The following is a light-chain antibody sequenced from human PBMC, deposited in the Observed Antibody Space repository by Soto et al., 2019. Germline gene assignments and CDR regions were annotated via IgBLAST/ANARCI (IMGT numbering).Light chain of an antibody. Sequence: EILLTQSPGTLSLSPGERATLSCRASQSVSSSYLAWYQPKPGKAPRLLIYGASNRATGIPDRLSGSGSGTDFTLTISRLEPEDFAVYYCQQYGSSGTFGQGTKVDIK. CDR3: QQYGSSGT. CDR2: GAS. J-gene: IGKJ1*01. V-gene: IGKV3-20*01. CDR1: QSVSSSY.